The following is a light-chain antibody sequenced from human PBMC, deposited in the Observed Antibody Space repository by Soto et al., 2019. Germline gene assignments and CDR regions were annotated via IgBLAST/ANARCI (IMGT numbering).Light chain of an antibody. Sequence: QSALTQPPSASGSPGQSVTISCTGTSSDVGRYNFVSWFQQHPGKAPKLLIYDVGERPSGVPDRFSGSKSGNTASLTVSGLQAEDEADYYCFSYGGNDKWVFGGGTKLTVL. CDR1: SSDVGRYNF. V-gene: IGLV2-8*01. J-gene: IGLJ3*02. CDR3: FSYGGNDKWV. CDR2: DVG.